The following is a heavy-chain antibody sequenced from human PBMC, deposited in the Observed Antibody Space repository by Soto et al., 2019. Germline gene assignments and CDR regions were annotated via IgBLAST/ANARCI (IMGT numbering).Heavy chain of an antibody. Sequence: EVLLVESGGGLVQPGGSLKLSCAASGFVFKDSSIHWFRQASVRGLEWVGRIRDRAYNYTTAYASSVEGRYTISRDDSGNTAYLHMSILKTEDTAIYYCTRLISAAQDYWGQGTLVTVSS. V-gene: IGHV3-73*01. J-gene: IGHJ4*02. CDR2: IRDRAYNYTT. CDR3: TRLISAAQDY. D-gene: IGHD3-10*01. CDR1: GFVFKDSS.